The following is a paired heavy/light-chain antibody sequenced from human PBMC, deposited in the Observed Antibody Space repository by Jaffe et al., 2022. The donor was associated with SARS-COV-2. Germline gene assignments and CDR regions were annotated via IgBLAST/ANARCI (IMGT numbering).Light chain of an antibody. CDR3: LQYQYAPFT. Sequence: DIVMTQSPDSLAVSLGERATINCKSSQSVLYSPTYNNYLAWFQQKPGQPPKLLLYWASTRASGVPDRFSGSGSGTDFTLTISSLQAEDVAVYFCLQYQYAPFTFGPGTKVDIK. J-gene: IGKJ3*01. CDR1: QSVLYSPTYNNY. CDR2: WAS. V-gene: IGKV4-1*01.
Heavy chain of an antibody. V-gene: IGHV3-49*05. CDR2: IRSDAHPGDI. J-gene: IGHJ4*02. Sequence: EVHLVESGGDLVRPGRSLRLSCTASGFSFRDYAMSWFRQAPGKGPEWVGFIRSDAHPGDIQYDASVKGRFTISKDDSRTIAYLQMNSLKTEDTAIYYCSKAQGGYDFVLEKWGQGTPVTVSS. CDR1: GFSFRDYA. CDR3: SKAQGGYDFVLEK. D-gene: IGHD5-12*01.